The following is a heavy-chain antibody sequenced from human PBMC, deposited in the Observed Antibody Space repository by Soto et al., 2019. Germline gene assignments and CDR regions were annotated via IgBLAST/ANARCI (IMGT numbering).Heavy chain of an antibody. J-gene: IGHJ5*02. Sequence: GGSLRLSCAASGFTFSSYAMSWVRQAPGKGLEWVSAISGSGGSTYYADSVKGRFTISRDNSKNTLYLQMNSLRAEDTAVYYCAKVSVLRYFDWSRGRFDPWGQGTLVTVSS. D-gene: IGHD3-9*01. CDR2: ISGSGGST. V-gene: IGHV3-23*01. CDR3: AKVSVLRYFDWSRGRFDP. CDR1: GFTFSSYA.